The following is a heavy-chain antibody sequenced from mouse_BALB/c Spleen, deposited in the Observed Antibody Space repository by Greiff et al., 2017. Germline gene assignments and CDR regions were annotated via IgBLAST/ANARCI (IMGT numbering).Heavy chain of an antibody. CDR2: ISYSGST. CDR3: ARGLLRYFDV. V-gene: IGHV3-2*02. Sequence: EVQLQESGPGLVKPSQSLSLTCTVTGYSITSDYAWNWIRQFPGNKLEWMGYISYSGSTSYNPSLKSRISITRDTSKNQFFLQLNSVTTEDTATYYCARGLLRYFDVWGAGTTVTVSS. D-gene: IGHD2-3*01. CDR1: GYSITSDYA. J-gene: IGHJ1*01.